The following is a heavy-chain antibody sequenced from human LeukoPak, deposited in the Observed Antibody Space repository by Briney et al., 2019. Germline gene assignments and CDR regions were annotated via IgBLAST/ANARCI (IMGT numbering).Heavy chain of an antibody. CDR2: ISGSGGST. CDR3: AKDSSSWYGGGSDY. J-gene: IGHJ4*02. CDR1: GFTFSSYA. D-gene: IGHD6-13*01. Sequence: PGGSLRLSCAASGFTFSSYAMSWVRQAPGKGLEWVSAISGSGGSTYYADSVKGRFTISRDNSKNTLYLQMDSLRAEDTAVYYCAKDSSSWYGGGSDYWGQGTLVTVSS. V-gene: IGHV3-23*01.